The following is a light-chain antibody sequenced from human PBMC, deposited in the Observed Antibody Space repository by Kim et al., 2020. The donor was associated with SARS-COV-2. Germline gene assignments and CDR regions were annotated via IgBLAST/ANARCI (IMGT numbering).Light chain of an antibody. CDR3: NSRDSSANHVL. CDR1: SLRSYY. J-gene: IGLJ2*01. V-gene: IGLV3-19*01. Sequence: ALGQTVRITCQGDSLRSYYASWYQQKPGQAPVLVIYGKNNRPSGIPDRFSGSSSGNTASLTITGAQAEDEADYYCNSRDSSANHVLFGGGTQLTVL. CDR2: GKN.